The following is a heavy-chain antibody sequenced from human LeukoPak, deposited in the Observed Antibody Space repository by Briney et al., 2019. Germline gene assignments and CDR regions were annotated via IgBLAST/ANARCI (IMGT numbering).Heavy chain of an antibody. CDR2: IYSSGST. CDR1: GIIVSSSY. D-gene: IGHD6-19*01. V-gene: IGHV3-53*01. Sequence: PGGSLRLSCAGSGIIVSSSYTSWVRQAPGKGLEWVSAIYSSGSTDYADSVRGRFTIARDTSKNMVYLQMNSLTAEDTAIYYCARRTGAAPGEFFLHWGQGTLVTVSS. J-gene: IGHJ1*01. CDR3: ARRTGAAPGEFFLH.